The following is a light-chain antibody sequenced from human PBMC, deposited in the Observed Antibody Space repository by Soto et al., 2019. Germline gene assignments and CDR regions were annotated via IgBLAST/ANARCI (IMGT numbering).Light chain of an antibody. J-gene: IGLJ2*01. Sequence: QSVLTQPPSASGTPGQRVTISCSGSSSNIGSKTVNWYQQLPGTAPKLLIYSNNQRPSGVPDRFSGSKSGTSASLAISGLQSEDEADYYCAAWDDGLNGVVFGGGTQLTVL. CDR3: AAWDDGLNGVV. V-gene: IGLV1-44*01. CDR2: SNN. CDR1: SSNIGSKT.